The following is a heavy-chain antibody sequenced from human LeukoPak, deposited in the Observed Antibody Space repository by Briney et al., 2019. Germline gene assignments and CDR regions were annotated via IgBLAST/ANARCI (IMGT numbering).Heavy chain of an antibody. CDR3: ARDSVYGSGDNCFVS. Sequence: ASVTVSYKASGYTFTRYYMHWVRQAPGQGLEWMGWINPNSGGTYYTQKFQGRVTMTRDTSIGTAYMELSRLRSDDTAVYYCARDSVYGSGDNCFVSWGRGTLVTVSS. CDR2: INPNSGGT. CDR1: GYTFTRYY. J-gene: IGHJ5*01. V-gene: IGHV1-2*02. D-gene: IGHD3-10*01.